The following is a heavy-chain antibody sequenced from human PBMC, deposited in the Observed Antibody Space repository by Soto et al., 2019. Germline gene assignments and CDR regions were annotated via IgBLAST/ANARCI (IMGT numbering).Heavy chain of an antibody. V-gene: IGHV3-23*01. CDR3: AKDDVLRFLEWLPRPFVY. J-gene: IGHJ4*02. Sequence: GGSLRLSCAASGFTFSSYAMSWVRQAPGKGLEWVSAISGSGGSTYYADSVKGRFTISRDNSKNTLYLQMNSLRAEDTAVYYCAKDDVLRFLEWLPRPFVYWGQGTLVTVSS. CDR1: GFTFSSYA. CDR2: ISGSGGST. D-gene: IGHD3-3*01.